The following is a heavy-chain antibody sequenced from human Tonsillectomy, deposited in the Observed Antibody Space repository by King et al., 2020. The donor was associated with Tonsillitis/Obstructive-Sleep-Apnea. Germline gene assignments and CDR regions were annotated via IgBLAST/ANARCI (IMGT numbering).Heavy chain of an antibody. J-gene: IGHJ4*02. V-gene: IGHV3-49*05. CDR2: IRSKAYGGTT. D-gene: IGHD3-10*01. CDR3: SGSYGSGSYYSSHDY. CDR1: GFTFCDYA. Sequence: VQLVESGGGLVKPGRSLRLSCTASGFTFCDYAMSWFRQAPGKGLEWVGFIRSKAYGGTTEYAASVKGRFTISREDSKSIAYLPMNSLKTEDTPVYYCSGSYGSGSYYSSHDYWGQGTLVTVSS.